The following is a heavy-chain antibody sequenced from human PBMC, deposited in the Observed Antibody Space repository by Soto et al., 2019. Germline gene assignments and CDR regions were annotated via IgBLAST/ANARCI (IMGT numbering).Heavy chain of an antibody. J-gene: IGHJ6*02. CDR1: GGTFGTYG. V-gene: IGHV1-69*14. Sequence: QVHLVQSGAEVKKPGSSVNISCKASGGTFGTYGLNWVRQFPGQGLEWMGGIIPASDTENYAQKFQGRVTITAAKSRNIAQMQRDSLTSDDTAVYYCATALTAGTYYIYGLDVWGQGTTVTVS. CDR3: ATALTAGTYYIYGLDV. CDR2: IIPASDTE. D-gene: IGHD3-9*01.